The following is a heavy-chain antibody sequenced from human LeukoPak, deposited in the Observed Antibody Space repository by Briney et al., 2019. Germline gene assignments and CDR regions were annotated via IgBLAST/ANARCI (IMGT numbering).Heavy chain of an antibody. CDR3: AREQVEHYYDSSGYYLGD. J-gene: IGHJ4*02. V-gene: IGHV4-34*01. D-gene: IGHD3-22*01. Sequence: SETLSLTCAVYGGSFSGYYWSWIRQPPGKGLEWIGEINHSGSINYNPSLKSRVTISVDTSKNQFSLKLSSVTAADTAVYYCAREQVEHYYDSSGYYLGDWGQGTLVTVSS. CDR1: GGSFSGYY. CDR2: INHSGSI.